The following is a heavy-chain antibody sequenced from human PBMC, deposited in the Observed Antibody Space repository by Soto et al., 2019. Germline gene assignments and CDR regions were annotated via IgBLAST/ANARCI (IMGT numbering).Heavy chain of an antibody. V-gene: IGHV1-46*01. J-gene: IGHJ6*02. CDR1: GYTFTSYY. Sequence: ASVKVSCKASGYTFTSYYMHWVRQAPGQGLEWMGIINPSGGSTSYAQKFQGRVTMTRDTSTSTVYMELSSLRSEDTAVYYCARDLREGTIFGNYYYGMDVWRQGTTVTVSS. D-gene: IGHD3-3*01. CDR2: INPSGGST. CDR3: ARDLREGTIFGNYYYGMDV.